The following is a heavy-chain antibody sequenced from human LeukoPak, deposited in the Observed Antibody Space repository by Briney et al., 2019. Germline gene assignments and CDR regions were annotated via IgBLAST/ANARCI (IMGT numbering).Heavy chain of an antibody. J-gene: IGHJ4*02. D-gene: IGHD3-9*01. V-gene: IGHV1-2*06. CDR1: GYTFTDYY. CDR2: INLDSGGT. CDR3: AIDDIRNDY. Sequence: GASVKVSCKASGYTFTDYYMHWVRQAPGQGLEWMGRINLDSGGTNYAQKFQGRVTMTRDTSISTAYMELSRLRSDDTAVYYCAIDDIRNDYWGQGTLVTVSS.